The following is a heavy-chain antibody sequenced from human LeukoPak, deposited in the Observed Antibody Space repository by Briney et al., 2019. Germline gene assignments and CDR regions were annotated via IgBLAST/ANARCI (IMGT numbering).Heavy chain of an antibody. Sequence: TGGSLRLSCAASGFIFSSYDMHWVRQATGKGLEWVSAIGTAGDTYYPGSVKGRFTISRENAKNSLYLQMNSLRAGDTAVYYCARAAIFCSSTSCPFDYWGQGTLVTVSS. CDR3: ARAAIFCSSTSCPFDY. CDR1: GFIFSSYD. V-gene: IGHV3-13*01. D-gene: IGHD2-2*01. CDR2: IGTAGDT. J-gene: IGHJ4*02.